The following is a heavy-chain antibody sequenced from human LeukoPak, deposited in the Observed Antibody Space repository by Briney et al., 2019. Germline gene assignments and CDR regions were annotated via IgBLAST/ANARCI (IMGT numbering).Heavy chain of an antibody. J-gene: IGHJ4*02. Sequence: SQTLSLTCAVSGGSISSGGYSWSWIRQHPGKGLEWIGYIYYSGSTYYNPSLKSRVTISVDTSKNQFSLKLSSVTAADTAVYYCARFRSGLDYWGQGTLVTVSS. CDR3: ARFRSGLDY. CDR2: IYYSGST. CDR1: GGSISSGGYS. D-gene: IGHD3-3*01. V-gene: IGHV4-31*11.